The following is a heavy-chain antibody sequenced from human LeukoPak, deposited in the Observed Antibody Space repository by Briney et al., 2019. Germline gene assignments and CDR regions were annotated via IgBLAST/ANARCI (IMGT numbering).Heavy chain of an antibody. Sequence: GASVKVSCKASGYTFTSYAMNWVRQAPGQGLEWMGWINTNTGNPTYAQGFTGRFVFSLDTSVSTAYLQISSLKAEDTAVYYCARGGYHYYDSSGYHHEESFDYWGQGTLVTVSS. CDR2: INTNTGNP. CDR1: GYTFTSYA. V-gene: IGHV7-4-1*02. D-gene: IGHD3-22*01. J-gene: IGHJ4*02. CDR3: ARGGYHYYDSSGYHHEESFDY.